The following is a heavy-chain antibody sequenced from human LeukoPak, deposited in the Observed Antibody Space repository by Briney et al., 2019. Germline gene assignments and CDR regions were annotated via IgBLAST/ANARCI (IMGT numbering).Heavy chain of an antibody. V-gene: IGHV1-69*13. Sequence: SVKVSCKASGGTFSSYAISWVRQAPGQGLEWMGGIIPIFGTANYAQKFQGRVTITADESTSTAYMELSSLRSEDTAVYYCAREGSSSMGFDYWGQGTLVTVSS. D-gene: IGHD6-6*01. CDR3: AREGSSSMGFDY. J-gene: IGHJ4*02. CDR2: IIPIFGTA. CDR1: GGTFSSYA.